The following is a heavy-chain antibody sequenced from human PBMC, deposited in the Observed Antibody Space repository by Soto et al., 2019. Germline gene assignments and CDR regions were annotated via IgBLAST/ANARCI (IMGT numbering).Heavy chain of an antibody. D-gene: IGHD3-16*01. CDR3: AMVDNYVTPTPQDV. CDR2: SSPYTGDT. Sequence: QVQLVQSGDEMKKPGASVRVSCKASGYIFVNYGIAWVRQAPGHGLEWMGWSSPYTGDTHSASKVQGRLTMTTDTSTSTAYMDLGSLTSDDTAVYYRAMVDNYVTPTPQDVWGQGTTVTVSS. V-gene: IGHV1-18*01. J-gene: IGHJ6*02. CDR1: GYIFVNYG.